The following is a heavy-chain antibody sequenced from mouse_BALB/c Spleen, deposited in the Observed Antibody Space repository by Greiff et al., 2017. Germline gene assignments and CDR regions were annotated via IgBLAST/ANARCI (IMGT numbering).Heavy chain of an antibody. D-gene: IGHD2-14*01. Sequence: EVMLVESGGGLVQPGGSLKLSCAASGFTFSSYTMSWVRQTPEKRLEWVAYISNGGGSTYYPDTVKGRFTISRDNAKNTLYLQMSSLKSEDTAMYYCARHYRYDGGLDYWGQGTTLTVSS. V-gene: IGHV5-12-2*01. CDR2: ISNGGGST. CDR1: GFTFSSYT. CDR3: ARHYRYDGGLDY. J-gene: IGHJ2*01.